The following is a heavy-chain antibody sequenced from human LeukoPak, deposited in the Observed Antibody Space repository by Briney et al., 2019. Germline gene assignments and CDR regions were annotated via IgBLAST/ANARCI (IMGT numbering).Heavy chain of an antibody. CDR1: GFTFSSYG. CDR3: AKDILETLYSSRTGPAFDI. V-gene: IGHV3-30*18. Sequence: GRSLRLSCAASGFTFSSYGMHWVRQAPGKGLEWVAVISYDGSNKYYADSVKGRLTISRDNSKNTLYLQMNSLRAEDTAVYYCAKDILETLYSSRTGPAFDIWGQGTMVTVSS. J-gene: IGHJ3*02. D-gene: IGHD6-13*01. CDR2: ISYDGSNK.